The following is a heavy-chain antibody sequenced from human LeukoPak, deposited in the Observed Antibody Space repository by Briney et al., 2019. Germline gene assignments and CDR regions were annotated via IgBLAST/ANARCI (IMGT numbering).Heavy chain of an antibody. J-gene: IGHJ4*02. CDR2: IYTSGNT. Sequence: PSDTVSLTCTVPGASVGDYYWSWIRQAAGKGLEWLGRIYTSGNTIYNPSLQSRVTISVDVSKNQFSLRLISMTAADTGIYYCAVDNRDFWGQGTLVTVS. V-gene: IGHV4-4*07. CDR3: AVDNRDF. D-gene: IGHD2/OR15-2a*01. CDR1: GASVGDYY.